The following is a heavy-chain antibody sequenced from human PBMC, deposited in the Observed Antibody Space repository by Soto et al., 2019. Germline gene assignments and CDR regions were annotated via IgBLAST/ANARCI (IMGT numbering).Heavy chain of an antibody. V-gene: IGHV4-30-4*01. D-gene: IGHD3-3*01. CDR2: IYYSGST. CDR1: VGSISSGDYY. J-gene: IGHJ4*02. Sequence: PSETLSLTCTVSVGSISSGDYYWSWIRQPPGKGLEWIGYIYYSGSTYYNPSLKSRVTISVDTSKNQFSLKLSSVTAADTAVYYCARAGRITIFGVVITYGFDYWGQGTLVTVSS. CDR3: ARAGRITIFGVVITYGFDY.